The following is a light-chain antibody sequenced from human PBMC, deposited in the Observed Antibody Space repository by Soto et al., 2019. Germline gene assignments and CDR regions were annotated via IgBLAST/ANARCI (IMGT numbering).Light chain of an antibody. V-gene: IGLV2-8*01. J-gene: IGLJ1*01. CDR3: SSYAGDNNPYV. CDR2: EVN. CDR1: SRDVGGYTY. Sequence: QSVLTQPPSASGSTGQSVTISCTGTSRDVGGYTYVSWYQQLPGKAPKLLIFEVNKRPSGVPDRFSGSKSGNTASLTVSGLQAEDGADYYCSSYAGDNNPYVFGTGTKLTVL.